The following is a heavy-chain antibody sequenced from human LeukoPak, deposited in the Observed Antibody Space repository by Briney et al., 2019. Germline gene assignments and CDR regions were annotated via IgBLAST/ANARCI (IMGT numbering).Heavy chain of an antibody. D-gene: IGHD6-19*01. CDR2: LYSDGKT. V-gene: IGHV3-53*01. CDR1: GFIVSRND. J-gene: IGHJ4*02. CDR3: ASAVAGLYFDY. Sequence: GGSLRLSCAVSGFIVSRNDMTWVRQAPGKGLEWVSLLYSDGKTFYADSVKGRFTISRDNSKNTLNLQMNGLRADDTAVYYCASAVAGLYFDYWGQGTLVTVSS.